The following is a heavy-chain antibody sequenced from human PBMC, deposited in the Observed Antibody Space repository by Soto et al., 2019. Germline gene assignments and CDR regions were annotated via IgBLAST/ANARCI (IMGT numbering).Heavy chain of an antibody. CDR1: GYSFTSYW. CDR2: IYPGDSDT. CDR3: ARQGRYSNRGHNWFDP. V-gene: IGHV5-51*01. D-gene: IGHD3-9*01. Sequence: GESLKISCKGSGYSFTSYWIGWVRQMPGKGLEWMGIIYPGDSDTRYSPSFQGQVTISADKSISTAYLQWSSLKASDTAMYYCARQGRYSNRGHNWFDPWGQGTLVTVSS. J-gene: IGHJ5*02.